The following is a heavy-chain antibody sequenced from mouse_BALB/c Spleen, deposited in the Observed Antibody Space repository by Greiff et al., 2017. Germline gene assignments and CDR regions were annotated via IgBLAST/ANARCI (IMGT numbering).Heavy chain of an antibody. CDR2: ISSGGST. D-gene: IGHD1-1*01. Sequence: EVHLVESGGGLVKPGGSLKLSCAASGFTFSSYAMSWVRQTPEKRLEWVASISSGGSTYYPDSVKGRFTIFRDNARNILYLQMSSLRSEDTAMYYCARGLYGSNPFAYWGQGTLVTVSA. J-gene: IGHJ3*01. CDR3: ARGLYGSNPFAY. V-gene: IGHV5-6-5*01. CDR1: GFTFSSYA.